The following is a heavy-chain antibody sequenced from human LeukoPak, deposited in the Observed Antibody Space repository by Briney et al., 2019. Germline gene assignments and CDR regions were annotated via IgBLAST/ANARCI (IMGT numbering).Heavy chain of an antibody. CDR1: GYTFTSYD. V-gene: IGHV1-8*01. CDR2: MNPNSGNT. CDR3: ARGRYSSSDDY. J-gene: IGHJ4*02. D-gene: IGHD6-6*01. Sequence: EASVKVSCKASGYTFTSYDINWVRQATGQGLEWMGWMNPNSGNTGYVQKFQDRVTITRDTSRSTVYMELSSLRSEDTAVYYCARGRYSSSDDYWGQGTLVTVSS.